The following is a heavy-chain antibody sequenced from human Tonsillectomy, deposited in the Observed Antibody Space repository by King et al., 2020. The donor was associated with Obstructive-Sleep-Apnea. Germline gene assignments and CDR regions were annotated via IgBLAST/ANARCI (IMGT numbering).Heavy chain of an antibody. J-gene: IGHJ4*02. Sequence: QLVQSVAEVKQPGASVKVSCKASVYTFSDYYMHCVRQAPGQGLECLVWINLDSGSTNYPQNFRGRVTMTGDTSISSAYMELTSRTSDDTAVYYCARGTLRELLGFDYWGQGTLVTVSS. CDR2: INLDSGST. V-gene: IGHV1-2*02. D-gene: IGHD1-7*01. CDR1: VYTFSDYY. CDR3: ARGTLRELLGFDY.